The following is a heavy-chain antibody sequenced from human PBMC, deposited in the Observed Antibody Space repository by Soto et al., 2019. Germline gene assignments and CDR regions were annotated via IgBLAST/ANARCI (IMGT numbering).Heavy chain of an antibody. CDR1: GGSISSSSAY. Sequence: SETLSLTCIVSGGSISSSSAYWGWIRQPPGKGLEWIGSIYYTGSTHYNPSLKSRVTISVDTSKKQFSLNLSSVTAADTAVYYCARYYYGSGSPLYGMDVWGQXTTVTVSS. V-gene: IGHV4-39*01. CDR2: IYYTGST. D-gene: IGHD3-10*01. CDR3: ARYYYGSGSPLYGMDV. J-gene: IGHJ6*02.